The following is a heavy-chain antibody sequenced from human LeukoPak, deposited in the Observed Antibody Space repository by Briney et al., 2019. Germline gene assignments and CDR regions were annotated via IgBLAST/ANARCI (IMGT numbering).Heavy chain of an antibody. V-gene: IGHV1-46*01. CDR3: ARSRAATADCSGGSCYTFDY. Sequence: ASVKVSCKASGYSFTSYYLHWVRQAPGQGLEWMGLINPSVGGTRYAQKFQGRVTMTRDTSTSTIYMELSSLSSEDTAVYYCARSRAATADCSGGSCYTFDYWGQGTLVAVSS. J-gene: IGHJ4*02. CDR1: GYSFTSYY. D-gene: IGHD2-15*01. CDR2: INPSVGGT.